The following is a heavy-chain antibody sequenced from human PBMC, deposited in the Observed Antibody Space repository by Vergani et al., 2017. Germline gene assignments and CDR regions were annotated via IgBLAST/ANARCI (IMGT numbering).Heavy chain of an antibody. J-gene: IGHJ6*02. D-gene: IGHD2-21*01. CDR1: GFSFRNAW. CDR2: IKSTFDRGTT. CDR3: TTDPRYCGDGSCYWLRDHHYYGMDV. Sequence: EVKLVESGGGLVQRGGSLRLSCAASGFSFRNAWMNWVRRTPGKGLEWVGRIKSTFDRGTTDYAAAVKGRYTISRDDSKNTLFLQMNGLKTEDIGVYYCTTDPRYCGDGSCYWLRDHHYYGMDVWGQGTTVTVSS. V-gene: IGHV3-15*07.